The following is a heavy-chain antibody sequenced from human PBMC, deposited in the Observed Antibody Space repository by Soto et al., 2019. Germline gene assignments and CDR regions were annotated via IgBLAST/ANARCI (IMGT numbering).Heavy chain of an antibody. V-gene: IGHV3-23*01. D-gene: IGHD4-17*01. CDR2: ISGSGGVT. CDR1: GFTFSSYA. CDR3: AKRTVGWYFDL. Sequence: EVQLLESGGGLVQPGGSLRLSCAASGFTFSSYAMNWVRQAPGKGLEWVSVISGSGGVTYYADAVKGRFTIPRDNSKNTLYLQMNSLRAEDTAVYYCAKRTVGWYFDLWGRGTLVTVSS. J-gene: IGHJ2*01.